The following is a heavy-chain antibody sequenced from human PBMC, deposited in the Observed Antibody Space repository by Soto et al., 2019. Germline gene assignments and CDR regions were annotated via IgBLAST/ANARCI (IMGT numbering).Heavy chain of an antibody. D-gene: IGHD6-13*01. Sequence: EVQVLESGGGLVQPGGSLRLSCAASGFTFSDYAMTWVRQAPRKGLEWVSSVSGSGGTTYYADSVQGRFTISRDNSKNTLYLHMNNLRAEDTAVYYCLKGGRVIDSNSWFVYFEYWGQGTLVTVSS. J-gene: IGHJ4*02. CDR2: VSGSGGTT. CDR1: GFTFSDYA. CDR3: LKGGRVIDSNSWFVYFEY. V-gene: IGHV3-23*01.